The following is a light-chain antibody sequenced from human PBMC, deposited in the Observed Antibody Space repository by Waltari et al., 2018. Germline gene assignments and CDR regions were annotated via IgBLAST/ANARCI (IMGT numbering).Light chain of an antibody. CDR3: QQYDNLYT. CDR1: QDISNY. J-gene: IGKJ2*01. V-gene: IGKV1-33*01. CDR2: DAS. Sequence: EIQITQSPSSLSTSVGNRVTITCQASQDISNYLNWYQQTPGKAPKLLIYDASNLETGFPSSFSGSGSGTDFTFTISSLQPEDIATYYCQQYDNLYTFGQGTKLEIK.